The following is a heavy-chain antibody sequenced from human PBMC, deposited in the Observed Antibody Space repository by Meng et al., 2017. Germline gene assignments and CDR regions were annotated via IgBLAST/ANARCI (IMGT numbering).Heavy chain of an antibody. D-gene: IGHD1-1*01. CDR3: ARKGKNTYNIYYFDY. CDR2: IFPDDSDT. J-gene: IGHJ4*02. V-gene: IGHV5-51*01. CDR1: GYSFTSYW. Sequence: GESLKISCKGSGYSFTSYWIGWVRQMPGKGPEWMGIIFPDDSDTRYSPSFQGQVTISADKSINTAYLQWSSLKASDTAIYYCARKGKNTYNIYYFDYWGQGGLVTVSS.